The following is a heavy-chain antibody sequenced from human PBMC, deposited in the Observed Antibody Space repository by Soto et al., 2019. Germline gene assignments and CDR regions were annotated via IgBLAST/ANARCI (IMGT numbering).Heavy chain of an antibody. Sequence: GASVKVFCKASGYTFTGYYMHWVRQAPGQGLEWMGWINPNSGGTNYAQKFQGWVTMTRDTSISTAYMELSRLRSDDTAVYYCARADYGHFPGNGMDVWGPGTTVTLSS. CDR2: INPNSGGT. CDR1: GYTFTGYY. V-gene: IGHV1-2*04. D-gene: IGHD4-17*01. CDR3: ARADYGHFPGNGMDV. J-gene: IGHJ6*02.